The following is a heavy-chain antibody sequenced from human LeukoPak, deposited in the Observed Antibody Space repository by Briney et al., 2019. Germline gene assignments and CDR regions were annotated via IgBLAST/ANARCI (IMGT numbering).Heavy chain of an antibody. D-gene: IGHD3-10*01. CDR1: GGSISSSSYY. J-gene: IGHJ4*02. CDR3: ARRRITMVRGASRLYYFDY. Sequence: SETLSLTCTVSGGSISSSSYYWGWIRQPPGKGLEWIGSIYYSGSTYYNPSLKSRVTISVDTSKNQFSLKLSSVTAADTAVYYCARRRITMVRGASRLYYFDYWGQGTLVTVSS. V-gene: IGHV4-39*01. CDR2: IYYSGST.